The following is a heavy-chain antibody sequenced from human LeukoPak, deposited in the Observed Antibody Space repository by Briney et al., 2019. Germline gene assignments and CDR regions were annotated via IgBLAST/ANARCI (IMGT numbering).Heavy chain of an antibody. V-gene: IGHV3-30-3*01. D-gene: IGHD3-9*01. CDR3: ARVQPWNDYDILTGYYGRNAFDT. CDR1: GFTFSSYA. J-gene: IGHJ3*02. Sequence: PGRSLRLSCAASGFTFSSYAMHWVRQAPGKGLEWVAVISYDGSNKYYADSVKGRFTISRDNSKNTLYLQMNSLRAEDTAVYYCARVQPWNDYDILTGYYGRNAFDTWGQGTMVTVSS. CDR2: ISYDGSNK.